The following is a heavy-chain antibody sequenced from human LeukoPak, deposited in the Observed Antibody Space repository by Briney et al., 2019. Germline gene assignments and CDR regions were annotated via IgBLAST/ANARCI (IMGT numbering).Heavy chain of an antibody. CDR1: GXTVSSNY. Sequence: GGSLRLSCAASGXTVSSNYMNWVRHAPGKGLEWVSRIKSDGSSTRYADSVKGQFTVSRDNAKNTLYLQMNSLRAEDTAVYFCASGPTGFAWGQGTLVTVSS. CDR3: ASGPTGFA. J-gene: IGHJ5*02. V-gene: IGHV3-74*01. D-gene: IGHD1-14*01. CDR2: IKSDGSST.